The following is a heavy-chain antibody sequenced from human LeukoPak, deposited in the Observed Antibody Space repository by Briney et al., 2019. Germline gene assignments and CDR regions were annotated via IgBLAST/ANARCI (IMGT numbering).Heavy chain of an antibody. CDR3: TRVGYIDEGIDY. Sequence: GGSLRLSCAASGFTFSSYWMNWVRQAPGKGLEWVSSISASSSYIQYADSMKGRFTISRDNAKNSLYLQMNSLRAEDTAIYYCTRVGYIDEGIDYWGQGTLVTVSS. J-gene: IGHJ4*02. D-gene: IGHD5-24*01. CDR1: GFTFSSYW. CDR2: ISASSSYI. V-gene: IGHV3-21*01.